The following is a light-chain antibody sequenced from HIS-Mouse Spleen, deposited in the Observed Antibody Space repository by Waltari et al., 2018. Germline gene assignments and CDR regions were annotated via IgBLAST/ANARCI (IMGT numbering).Light chain of an antibody. J-gene: IGLJ2*01. Sequence: QSALTQPASVSGSPGQSITISCTGTSRDVGGFNYVSWYQQHPRKAPKLMIYEVSNRPSGVSNRFSGSKSGNTASLTISGLQAEDEADYYCSSYTSSSPYVVFGGGTKLTVL. CDR2: EVS. CDR3: SSYTSSSPYVV. V-gene: IGLV2-14*01. CDR1: SRDVGGFNY.